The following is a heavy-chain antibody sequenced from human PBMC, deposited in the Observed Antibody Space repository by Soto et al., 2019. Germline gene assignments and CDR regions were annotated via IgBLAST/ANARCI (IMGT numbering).Heavy chain of an antibody. D-gene: IGHD6-6*01. CDR1: GGSISSYY. Sequence: PSETLSLTCTVSGGSISSYYWSWIRQPPGKGLEWIGYIYYSGSTNYNPSLKSRVAISVDTSKNQFSLKLSSVTAADTAVYYCARPRGSIAARPGWFDPWGQGTLVTVPS. CDR3: ARPRGSIAARPGWFDP. CDR2: IYYSGST. J-gene: IGHJ5*02. V-gene: IGHV4-59*01.